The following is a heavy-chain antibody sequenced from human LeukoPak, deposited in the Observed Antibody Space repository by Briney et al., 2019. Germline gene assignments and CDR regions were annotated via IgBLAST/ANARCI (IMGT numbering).Heavy chain of an antibody. J-gene: IGHJ3*02. V-gene: IGHV1-46*01. CDR2: INPSGGST. CDR1: GYTFTGYY. D-gene: IGHD2-2*01. CDR3: ARERVVPAASPIQRDAFDI. Sequence: ASVKVSCKASGYTFTGYYMHWVRQAPGQGLEWMGIINPSGGSTSYAQKFQGRVTMTRDTSTSTVYMELSSLRSEDTAVYYCARERVVPAASPIQRDAFDIWGQGTMVTVSS.